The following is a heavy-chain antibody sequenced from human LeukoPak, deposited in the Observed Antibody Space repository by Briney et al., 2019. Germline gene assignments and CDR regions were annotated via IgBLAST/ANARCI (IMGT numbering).Heavy chain of an antibody. J-gene: IGHJ4*02. CDR3: ARDSPAAPYLF. CDR1: GFTFSSYW. V-gene: IGHV3-7*01. CDR2: IKHDGSEK. Sequence: GGSLRLSCAASGFTFSSYWMSWVRQAPGKGLEWVANIKHDGSEKYYVDSVKGRFTISRDNAKNSLYLQMNSLRDEDTAVYYCARDSPAAPYLFGDQGTLVTVSS. D-gene: IGHD3-10*02.